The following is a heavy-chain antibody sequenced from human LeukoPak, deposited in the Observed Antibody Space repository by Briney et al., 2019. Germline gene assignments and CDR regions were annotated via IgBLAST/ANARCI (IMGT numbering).Heavy chain of an antibody. J-gene: IGHJ4*02. D-gene: IGHD7-27*01. Sequence: PGGSLRLSCAASGLNFRKSWMTWVRQAPGRGLEWVASIRDDGSESFYVDSVKGRFTVSRDNAKNSLYLQMNSLRAEDTAVYYCTNWGDAWGLDFWGQGILVSVSS. CDR1: GLNFRKSW. CDR2: IRDDGSES. CDR3: TNWGDAWGLDF. V-gene: IGHV3-7*01.